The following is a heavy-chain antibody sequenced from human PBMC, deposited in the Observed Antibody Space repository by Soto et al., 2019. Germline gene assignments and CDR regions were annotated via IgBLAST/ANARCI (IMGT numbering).Heavy chain of an antibody. CDR2: INAGNDNT. V-gene: IGHV1-3*01. Sequence: ASVKVSCKASGYTFTSYAMHWVRQAPGQRLEWMGWINAGNDNTKYSQKFQGRVTITRDTSASTAYMELSSLRSEDTAVYYCAMGCSGGSCYSSYYYGMDVWGQGTTVTVSS. D-gene: IGHD2-15*01. CDR3: AMGCSGGSCYSSYYYGMDV. J-gene: IGHJ6*02. CDR1: GYTFTSYA.